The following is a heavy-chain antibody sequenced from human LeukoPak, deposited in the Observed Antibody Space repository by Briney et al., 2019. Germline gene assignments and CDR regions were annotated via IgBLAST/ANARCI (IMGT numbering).Heavy chain of an antibody. J-gene: IGHJ4*02. Sequence: SETLSLTCTVSGYSISSGYYWGWIRQPPGRRLEWIGSIHHSGSTYYNPSLKSRVTISVDTSKNQFSLKLNSVTAADTAVYYCARGDRNWNYYDYWGQGTLVTVSS. V-gene: IGHV4-38-2*02. CDR2: IHHSGST. CDR3: ARGDRNWNYYDY. CDR1: GYSISSGYY. D-gene: IGHD1-1*01.